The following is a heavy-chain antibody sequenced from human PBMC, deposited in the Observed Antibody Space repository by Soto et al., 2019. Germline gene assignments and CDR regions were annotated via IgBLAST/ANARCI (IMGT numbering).Heavy chain of an antibody. CDR2: ISAYNGNT. Sequence: ASVKVSCKASGYTFTSYGISWVRQAPGQGLEWMGWISAYNGNTNYAQKLQGRVTMTTDTSTSTAYMELRSLRSDDTTVYYCARTVGAGYYYDSSGYSHFDYWGQGTLVTV. CDR1: GYTFTSYG. D-gene: IGHD3-22*01. J-gene: IGHJ4*02. V-gene: IGHV1-18*04. CDR3: ARTVGAGYYYDSSGYSHFDY.